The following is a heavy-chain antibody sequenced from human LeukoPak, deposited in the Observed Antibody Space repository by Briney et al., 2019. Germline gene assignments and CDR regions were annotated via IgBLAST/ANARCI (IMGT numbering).Heavy chain of an antibody. D-gene: IGHD1-26*01. V-gene: IGHV4-38-2*02. CDR1: GYSISSGYY. Sequence: SETLSLTCTVSGYSISSGYYWGWIRQPPGKGLEWIGSIYHSGSTYYNPSLKSRVTISVDTSKNQFSLKLSSVTAADTAVYYCAGIVGATTRGAFDIWGQGTMVTVSS. CDR2: IYHSGST. J-gene: IGHJ3*02. CDR3: AGIVGATTRGAFDI.